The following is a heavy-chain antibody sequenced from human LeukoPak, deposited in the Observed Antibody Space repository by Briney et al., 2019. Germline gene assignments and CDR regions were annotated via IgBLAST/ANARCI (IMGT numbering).Heavy chain of an antibody. CDR1: GGTFSSYA. Sequence: GASVKVSCKASGGTFSSYAISWVRQAPGQGLEWMGRVIPILGIANYAQKFQGRVTITADKSTSTAYMELSSLRSEDTAVYYCCYCSGGLRALPQHWGQGTLVTVSS. V-gene: IGHV1-69*04. J-gene: IGHJ1*01. CDR3: CYCSGGLRALPQH. D-gene: IGHD2-15*01. CDR2: VIPILGIA.